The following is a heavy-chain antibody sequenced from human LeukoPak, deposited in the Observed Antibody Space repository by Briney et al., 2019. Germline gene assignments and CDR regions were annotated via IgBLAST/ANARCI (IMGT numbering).Heavy chain of an antibody. J-gene: IGHJ6*02. CDR3: ARDMGRGYCSGGSCYGVLRYYYGMDV. CDR2: IIPILGIA. Sequence: SVKVSCKASGGTFSSYAISWVRQAPGQGLEWMGRIIPILGIANYAQKFQGRVTITADKSTSTAYMELSSLRSEDTAVYYCARDMGRGYCSGGSCYGVLRYYYGMDVWGQGTLVTVSS. D-gene: IGHD2-15*01. CDR1: GGTFSSYA. V-gene: IGHV1-69*04.